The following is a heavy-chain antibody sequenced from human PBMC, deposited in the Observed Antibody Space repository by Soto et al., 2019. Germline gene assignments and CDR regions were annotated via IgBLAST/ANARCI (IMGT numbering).Heavy chain of an antibody. V-gene: IGHV4-30-4*01. CDR2: VYYTGST. CDR3: VRTAREGAVAPHWFDR. Sequence: TXSLTCTFSGASIRSTDYYWSWMRQAPGKGLEWIGYVYYTGSTYYNPSLMSRLTISVDTSKNQFSLKLTSVTAAETAVYYCVRTAREGAVAPHWFDRWGQGTQVTVSS. J-gene: IGHJ5*02. D-gene: IGHD2-21*02. CDR1: GASIRSTDYY.